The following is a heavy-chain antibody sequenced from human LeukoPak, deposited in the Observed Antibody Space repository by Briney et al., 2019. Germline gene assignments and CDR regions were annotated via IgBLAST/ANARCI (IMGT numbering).Heavy chain of an antibody. CDR1: GFTFSRYG. CDR3: ARVDEWLLSLHYYYYMDV. D-gene: IGHD3-3*01. J-gene: IGHJ6*03. CDR2: INWNGGNT. Sequence: GGTLRLSCAASGFTFSRYGMSWVRQAPGKGLEWVSGINWNGGNTGYADSVKGRFTISRDNAKNSLYLQMNSLRAEDTALYYCARVDEWLLSLHYYYYMDVWGKGTTVTVSS. V-gene: IGHV3-20*04.